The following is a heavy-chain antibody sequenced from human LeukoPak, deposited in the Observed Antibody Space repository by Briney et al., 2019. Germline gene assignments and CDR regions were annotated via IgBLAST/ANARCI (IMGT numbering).Heavy chain of an antibody. CDR2: IYTSGST. Sequence: SETLSRTCTVSGGSISSYYWSWIRQPAGKGLEWIGRIYTSGSTNYNPSLKSRVTMSVDTSKNQFSLKLSSVTAADTAVYYCATTTDSGSYYSAFDIWGQGTMVTVSS. CDR3: ATTTDSGSYYSAFDI. V-gene: IGHV4-4*07. CDR1: GGSISSYY. J-gene: IGHJ3*02. D-gene: IGHD1-26*01.